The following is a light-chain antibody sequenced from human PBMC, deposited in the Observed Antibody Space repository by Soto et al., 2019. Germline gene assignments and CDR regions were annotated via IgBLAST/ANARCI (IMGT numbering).Light chain of an antibody. Sequence: QLVLTQPPSASGTPGQRFTISCSGSSSNIGSNYVYWYQQLPGTAPKLLIYRNNQRPSGVPDRFSGSKSGTSASLAISGLRSEDEADYYCAAWDDSLSGLFGGGTKVTVL. CDR2: RNN. CDR3: AAWDDSLSGL. CDR1: SSNIGSNY. V-gene: IGLV1-47*01. J-gene: IGLJ3*02.